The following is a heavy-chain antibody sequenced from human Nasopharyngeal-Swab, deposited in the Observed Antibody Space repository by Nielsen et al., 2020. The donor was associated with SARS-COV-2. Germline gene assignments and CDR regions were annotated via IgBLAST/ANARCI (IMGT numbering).Heavy chain of an antibody. CDR2: INHSGST. CDR3: ASRGSSSWSYYYYYYGMDV. D-gene: IGHD6-13*01. V-gene: IGHV4-34*01. CDR1: GGSFSGYY. Sequence: SETLSLTCAVYGGSFSGYYWSWIRQPPGKGLEWIGEINHSGSTNYNPSLKSRVTISVDTSKNQFSLKLSSVTAADTAVYYCASRGSSSWSYYYYYYGMDVWGQGTTVTVSS. J-gene: IGHJ6*02.